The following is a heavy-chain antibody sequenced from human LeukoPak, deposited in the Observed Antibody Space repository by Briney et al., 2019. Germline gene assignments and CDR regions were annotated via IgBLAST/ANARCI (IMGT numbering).Heavy chain of an antibody. J-gene: IGHJ4*02. CDR3: AKEMVRGVILD. Sequence: GGSLRLSCEVSGFSFSSYAMGWVRQAPGKGREWVSLITGSGGTTYYADSVKGRFTISRDNSKDTLYLQMNSLRAEDTAVYYCAKEMVRGVILDWGQGTLVTVSS. V-gene: IGHV3-23*01. CDR2: ITGSGGTT. D-gene: IGHD3-10*01. CDR1: GFSFSSYA.